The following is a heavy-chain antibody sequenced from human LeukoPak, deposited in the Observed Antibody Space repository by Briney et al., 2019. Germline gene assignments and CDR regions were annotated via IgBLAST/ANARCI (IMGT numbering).Heavy chain of an antibody. V-gene: IGHV5-51*01. CDR3: ARLRMYGSVAGGAFDY. Sequence: GESLKISCKGCGYSFTSYWIGWVRQMPGKGLEWMGIIYPGDSDTRYSPSFQGQVTISADKSISTAYLQWSSLKASDTAMYYCARLRMYGSVAGGAFDYSGQGTLVTVSS. D-gene: IGHD6-19*01. CDR2: IYPGDSDT. CDR1: GYSFTSYW. J-gene: IGHJ4*02.